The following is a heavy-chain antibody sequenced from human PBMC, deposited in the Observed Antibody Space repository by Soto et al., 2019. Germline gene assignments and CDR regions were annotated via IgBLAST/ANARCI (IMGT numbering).Heavy chain of an antibody. J-gene: IGHJ4*02. CDR1: GGSLSGYY. V-gene: IGHV4-34*01. CDR2: VKDGGHT. D-gene: IGHD5-12*01. Sequence: QVQLQQWGAGLLKPSETLSLNCAVTGGSLSGYYWSWIRQPPGKGLEWIGEVKDGGHTNYSPSLRGRGTISSDTSNNLFSLRLDSVAAADTGVYYCARGQEGVVATHWDQGSLVTVSS. CDR3: ARGQEGVVATH.